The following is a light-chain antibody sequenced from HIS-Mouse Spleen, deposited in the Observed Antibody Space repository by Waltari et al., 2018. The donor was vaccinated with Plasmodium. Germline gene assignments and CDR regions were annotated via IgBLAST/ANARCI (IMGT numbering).Light chain of an antibody. Sequence: DLQMTQSPSYLSASVGDRVTITCQPSQDISNYLNWYQQKPGKAPKLRIYDASNLETGVPSRCSGSGSGTDVTFTISSLQPEDIATYYCQQYDNLPLTFGGGTKVEIK. CDR2: DAS. CDR3: QQYDNLPLT. V-gene: IGKV1-33*01. J-gene: IGKJ4*01. CDR1: QDISNY.